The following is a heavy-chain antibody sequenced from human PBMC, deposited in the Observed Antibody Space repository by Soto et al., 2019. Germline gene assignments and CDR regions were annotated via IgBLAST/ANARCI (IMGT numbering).Heavy chain of an antibody. CDR2: ISGSGGST. J-gene: IGHJ4*02. D-gene: IGHD3-10*01. CDR3: AKDPYGSGSKDYFDY. Sequence: GGSLRLSCAASGFTFSSYAMSWVRQAPGKGLEWVSAISGSGGSTYYADSVKGRFTISRDNSKNTLYLQMNSLRAEDTAVYYCAKDPYGSGSKDYFDYWGQGTLVTVSS. CDR1: GFTFSSYA. V-gene: IGHV3-23*01.